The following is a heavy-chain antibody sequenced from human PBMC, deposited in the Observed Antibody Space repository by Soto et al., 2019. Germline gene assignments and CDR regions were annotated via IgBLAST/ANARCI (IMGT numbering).Heavy chain of an antibody. Sequence: SETLSLTCTVSGGSISSGGYYWSWIRQHPGKGLEWIGYIYYSGSTYYNPSLKSRVTISVDTSKNQFSLRLSSVTAADTAVYYCARNSATTVTTWGAFDIWGQGTMVTVSS. CDR2: IYYSGST. D-gene: IGHD4-17*01. CDR1: GGSISSGGYY. J-gene: IGHJ3*02. CDR3: ARNSATTVTTWGAFDI. V-gene: IGHV4-31*03.